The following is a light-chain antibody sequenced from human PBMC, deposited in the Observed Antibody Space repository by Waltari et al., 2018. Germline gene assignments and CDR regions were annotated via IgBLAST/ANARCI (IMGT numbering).Light chain of an antibody. Sequence: QSALTQPASVSGSPGQSITISCTGTSRDVGSYNLVSWYQHHPGKAPKLMIYEGSKRPSGVSNRFSGSKSGNTASLTISGLQAEDEADYYCCSYAGSNTWVFGEGTKLTVL. CDR2: EGS. CDR1: SRDVGSYNL. CDR3: CSYAGSNTWV. J-gene: IGLJ3*02. V-gene: IGLV2-23*01.